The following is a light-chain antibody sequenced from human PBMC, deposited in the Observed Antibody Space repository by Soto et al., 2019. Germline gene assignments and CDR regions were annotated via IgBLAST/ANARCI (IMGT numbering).Light chain of an antibody. V-gene: IGLV7-43*01. CDR1: TGAVTSGNY. J-gene: IGLJ3*02. CDR2: TTN. Sequence: QAVVAQEPSLTVSPGGTVTLTCASSTGAVTSGNYPSWFQQKPGQTPRTLIYTTNNRHSWTPARFSGSLLGGKAALTLSGVQPEDEAEYYCLLYYGGAHLVFGGATKLSVL. CDR3: LLYYGGAHLV.